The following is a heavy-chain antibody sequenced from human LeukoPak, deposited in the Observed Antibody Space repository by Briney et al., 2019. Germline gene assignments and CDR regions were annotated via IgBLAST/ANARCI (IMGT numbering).Heavy chain of an antibody. CDR1: GGSFSGYY. J-gene: IGHJ4*02. D-gene: IGHD3-22*01. Sequence: SETLSLTCAVYGGSFSGYYWSWIRQPPGKGLERIGEINHSGSTNYNPSLKSRVTISVDTSKNQFSLKLSSVTAADTAVYYCASTFGYDSSGYFGYWGQGTLVTVSS. CDR3: ASTFGYDSSGYFGY. V-gene: IGHV4-34*01. CDR2: INHSGST.